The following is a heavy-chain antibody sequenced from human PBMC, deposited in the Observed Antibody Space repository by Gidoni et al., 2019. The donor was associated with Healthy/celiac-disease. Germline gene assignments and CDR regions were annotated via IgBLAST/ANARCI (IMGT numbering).Heavy chain of an antibody. CDR3: AKAPDIVVVPAAIVFYFDY. D-gene: IGHD2-2*01. Sequence: EVQLLESGGGLVQPGGSLRLSCAASGFTFSSYAMSWVRQAPGKGLEWVSAISGSGGITYYADSVKGRFTISRDNSKNTLYLQMNSLRAEDTAVYYCAKAPDIVVVPAAIVFYFDYWGQGTLVTVSS. CDR2: ISGSGGIT. V-gene: IGHV3-23*01. CDR1: GFTFSSYA. J-gene: IGHJ4*02.